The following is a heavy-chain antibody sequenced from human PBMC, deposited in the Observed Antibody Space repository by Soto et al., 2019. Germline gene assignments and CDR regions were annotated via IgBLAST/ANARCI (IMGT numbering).Heavy chain of an antibody. Sequence: EVQLLESGGGLVQPGGSLRLSCAASGFTFSIYAMSWVRQAPGKGLEWVSAISGSGGSIYFANSAKGRFTISRDNSKDTMYLQMNSLTAEDTAVYYCAITPNWSDDCRAGTLRFFDLWGRGTLVTVSS. J-gene: IGHJ2*01. CDR2: ISGSGGSI. CDR1: GFTFSIYA. D-gene: IGHD2-21*02. CDR3: AITPNWSDDCRAGTLRFFDL. V-gene: IGHV3-23*01.